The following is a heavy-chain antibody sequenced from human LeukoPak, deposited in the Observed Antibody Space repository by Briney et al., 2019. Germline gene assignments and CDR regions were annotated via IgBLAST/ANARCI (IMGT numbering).Heavy chain of an antibody. CDR1: GGSISSSSYY. J-gene: IGHJ6*02. D-gene: IGHD3-22*01. Sequence: SETLSLTCTVSGGSISSSSYYWGWIRQPPGKGLEWIGSIYYSGSTNYNPSLKSRVTISVDTSKNQFSLKLSPVTAADTAVYYCARGLYYYDSSGYYYYYYGMDVWGQGTTVTVSS. CDR3: ARGLYYYDSSGYYYYYYGMDV. CDR2: IYYSGST. V-gene: IGHV4-39*07.